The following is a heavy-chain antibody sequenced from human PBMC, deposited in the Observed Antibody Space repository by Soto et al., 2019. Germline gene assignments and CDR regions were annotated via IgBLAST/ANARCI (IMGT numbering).Heavy chain of an antibody. Sequence: GGSLWLYCGACGFMFGGYAVSCVRQAPGKGLEWVSAISGSGGSTYYADSVKGRFTISRDNSKNTLYLQMNSLRAEDTAVYYCAKGRIAAAGSYHYWGQGTLVTVSS. CDR2: ISGSGGST. J-gene: IGHJ4*02. CDR3: AKGRIAAAGSYHY. D-gene: IGHD6-13*01. V-gene: IGHV3-23*01. CDR1: GFMFGGYA.